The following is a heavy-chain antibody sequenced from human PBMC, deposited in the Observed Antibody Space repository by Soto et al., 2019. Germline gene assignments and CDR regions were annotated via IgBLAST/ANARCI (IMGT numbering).Heavy chain of an antibody. J-gene: IGHJ4*02. V-gene: IGHV1-18*04. CDR3: ARVRIVGAREIDF. CDR1: GYTFNRHG. D-gene: IGHD1-26*01. Sequence: ASVKFSCKASGYTFNRHGITWVRQAPGQGLEWMGWISGYNGDVNYEQKFQGRVTLSSDTLTSTVYLELKSLRFDDTAVYYCARVRIVGAREIDFWGQGTLVTVSS. CDR2: ISGYNGDV.